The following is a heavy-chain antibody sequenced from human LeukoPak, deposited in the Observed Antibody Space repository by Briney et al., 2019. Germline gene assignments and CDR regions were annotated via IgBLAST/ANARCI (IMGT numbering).Heavy chain of an antibody. V-gene: IGHV1-2*02. CDR1: GYTFTGYY. CDR2: INPNSGGT. J-gene: IGHJ4*02. CDR3: ASLSHNWNYVGPTHY. Sequence: GASVKVSCKASGYTFTGYYMHWVRQAPGQGLEWMGWINPNSGGTNYAQKFQGRVTMTRDTSISTAYMELSRLRSDDTAVYYCASLSHNWNYVGPTHYWGQGTLVTVSS. D-gene: IGHD1-7*01.